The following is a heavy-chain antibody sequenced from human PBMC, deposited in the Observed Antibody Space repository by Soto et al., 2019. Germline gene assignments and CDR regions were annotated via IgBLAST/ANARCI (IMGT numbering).Heavy chain of an antibody. CDR1: GFTFSSYW. J-gene: IGHJ6*02. CDR2: IKQDGSEK. Sequence: GGSLRLSCAASGFTFSSYWMSWVRQAPGKGLEWVANIKQDGSEKYYVDSVKGRFTISRDNAKNSLYLQMNSLRAEDTAVYYCARDRRFYGSGSYYNDYYGMDVWGQGTTVTVSS. D-gene: IGHD3-10*01. CDR3: ARDRRFYGSGSYYNDYYGMDV. V-gene: IGHV3-7*03.